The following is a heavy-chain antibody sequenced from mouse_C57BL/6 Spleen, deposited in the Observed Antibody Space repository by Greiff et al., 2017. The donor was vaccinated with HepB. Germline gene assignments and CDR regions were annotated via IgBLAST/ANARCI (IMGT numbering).Heavy chain of an antibody. D-gene: IGHD4-1*01. V-gene: IGHV1-80*01. Sequence: LEESGAELVKPGASVKISCKASGYAFSSYWMNWVKQRPGKGLEWIGQIYPGDGDTNYNGKFKGKATLTADKSSSTAYMQLSSLTSEDSAVYFCARNTGHYAMDYWGQGTSVTVSS. CDR1: GYAFSSYW. J-gene: IGHJ4*01. CDR3: ARNTGHYAMDY. CDR2: IYPGDGDT.